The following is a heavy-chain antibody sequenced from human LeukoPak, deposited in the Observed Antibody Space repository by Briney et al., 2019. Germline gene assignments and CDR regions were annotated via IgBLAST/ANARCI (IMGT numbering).Heavy chain of an antibody. Sequence: SETLSLTCTVSGGSISSYYWSWIRQPPGKGLEWIGYIYYSGSTNYNPSLKSRVTISVDTCKNQFSLKLSSVTAADTAVYYCARTRSGSYWDWGQGTLVTVSS. CDR3: ARTRSGSYWD. V-gene: IGHV4-59*01. D-gene: IGHD3-10*01. CDR2: IYYSGST. CDR1: GGSISSYY. J-gene: IGHJ4*02.